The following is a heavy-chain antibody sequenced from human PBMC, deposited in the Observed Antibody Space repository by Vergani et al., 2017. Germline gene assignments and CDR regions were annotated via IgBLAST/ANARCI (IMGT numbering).Heavy chain of an antibody. CDR2: ISSSSSTI. CDR3: AGDRGGHSKDVQH. D-gene: IGHD4-23*01. J-gene: IGHJ1*01. V-gene: IGHV3-48*01. Sequence: EVHLVESGGGSVQPGGSLRLSCAASGFTFSRYSMNWVRQAPGKGLEWVSYISSSSSTIYYVDSVKGRYTISRDNAKNSLFLQMNSLRAEDTAVYYCAGDRGGHSKDVQHWGQRTLVTVSS. CDR1: GFTFSRYS.